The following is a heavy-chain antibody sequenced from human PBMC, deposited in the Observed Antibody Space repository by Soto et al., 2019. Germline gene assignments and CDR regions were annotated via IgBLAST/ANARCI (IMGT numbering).Heavy chain of an antibody. CDR1: VGSIGSSSDY. CDR2: IYYSGST. Sequence: SXTPSLTCPVAVGSIGSSSDYWSWIRQPPGKGLEGIGSIYYSGSTYYNPSLKSRVTISVDTSKNQFSLKLSSVTAADTAVYYCARCTSDYYDRSGYYPQYYFDYWGQGTLVPVSS. CDR3: ARCTSDYYDRSGYYPQYYFDY. J-gene: IGHJ4*02. D-gene: IGHD3-22*01. V-gene: IGHV4-39*01.